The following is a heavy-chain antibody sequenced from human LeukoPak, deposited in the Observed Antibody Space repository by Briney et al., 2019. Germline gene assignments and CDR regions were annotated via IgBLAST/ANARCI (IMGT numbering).Heavy chain of an antibody. D-gene: IGHD6-19*01. CDR1: GFTFSSYR. Sequence: PGGCLRLSCSASGFTFSSYRMNWVRKAPGKGLEWVATIKQDGRDKYYVDSVKGRFTISRDDAKNSLYLQMNSLRVEDTAVYHYVRYFTAVAPTLRLDYWGQGTLVTVSS. CDR2: IKQDGRDK. V-gene: IGHV3-7*03. CDR3: VRYFTAVAPTLRLDY. J-gene: IGHJ4*02.